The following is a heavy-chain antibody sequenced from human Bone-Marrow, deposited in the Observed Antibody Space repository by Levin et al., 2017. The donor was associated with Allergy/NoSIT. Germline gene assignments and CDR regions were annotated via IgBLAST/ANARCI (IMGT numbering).Heavy chain of an antibody. CDR3: ARGGRYCRTTSCPTDWFDP. J-gene: IGHJ5*02. V-gene: IGHV1-3*01. CDR2: INAGDGDT. D-gene: IGHD2-2*01. Sequence: GESLKISCKASGYTFKNYAIHWVRQAPGQRLEWMGWINAGDGDTKYPQKFQGRVTITRNTSASAAYMELSSLRSEDTAMYFCARGGRYCRTTSCPTDWFDPWGQGTLVTVSS. CDR1: GYTFKNYA.